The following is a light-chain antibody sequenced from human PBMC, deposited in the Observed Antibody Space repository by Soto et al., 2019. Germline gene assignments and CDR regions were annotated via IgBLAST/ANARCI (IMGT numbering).Light chain of an antibody. J-gene: IGLJ1*01. CDR1: SSDVGAYTS. V-gene: IGLV2-8*01. CDR3: SSYAGSNKSV. CDR2: EVS. Sequence: QSALTQPASVSGSPGQSITISCTGTSSDVGAYTSVSWYQQHPGKAPKLMIYEVSKRPSGVPDRFSGSKSGNTASLTVSGLQPEDEADYYCSSYAGSNKSVFGTGTKLTVL.